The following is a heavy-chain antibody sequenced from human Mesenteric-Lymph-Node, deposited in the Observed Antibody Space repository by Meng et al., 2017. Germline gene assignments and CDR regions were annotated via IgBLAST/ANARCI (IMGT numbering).Heavy chain of an antibody. CDR3: ARGPGFGTYY. CDR1: GFTFSSYD. J-gene: IGHJ4*02. D-gene: IGHD3-10*01. V-gene: IGHV3-48*03. Sequence: GESLKISCAASGFTFSSYDMKWVRQAPGKGLEWVSYISGSGSTIYYADSVKGRFTISRDNAKNSLYLQMNSLRAEDTAVYYCARGPGFGTYYWGQGTLVTVSS. CDR2: ISGSGSTI.